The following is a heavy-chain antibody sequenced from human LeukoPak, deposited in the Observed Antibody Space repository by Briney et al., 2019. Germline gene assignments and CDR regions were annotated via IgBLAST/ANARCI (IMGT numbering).Heavy chain of an antibody. CDR1: GFTFDDYA. J-gene: IGHJ3*02. Sequence: GGSLRLSCAASGFTFDDYAMHWVRHAPGKGLEWASGISWNSGSIGYAVSVKGRFTISRDNGKNSLYLQMNSLRAEDTALYYCAKDRRRDGYNSAFDIWGQGTMVTVSS. CDR3: AKDRRRDGYNSAFDI. CDR2: ISWNSGSI. D-gene: IGHD5-24*01. V-gene: IGHV3-9*01.